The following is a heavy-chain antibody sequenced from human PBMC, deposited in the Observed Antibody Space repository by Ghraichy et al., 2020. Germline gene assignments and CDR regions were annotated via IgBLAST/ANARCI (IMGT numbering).Heavy chain of an antibody. V-gene: IGHV3-21*01. Sequence: GGSLRLSCAASGFTFSDYTMNWVRQAPGKGLEWVSSISGSSSYIYYADSVKGRFTISRDNAKNSLFLQMNSLRAEDTAVYYCARDGPSHSVYNWLDPWGQGTLVTVSS. CDR3: ARDGPSHSVYNWLDP. CDR2: ISGSSSYI. CDR1: GFTFSDYT. D-gene: IGHD2-21*01. J-gene: IGHJ5*02.